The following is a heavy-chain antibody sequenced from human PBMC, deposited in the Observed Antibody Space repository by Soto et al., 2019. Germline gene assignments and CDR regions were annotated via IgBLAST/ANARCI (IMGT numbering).Heavy chain of an antibody. CDR1: GGSISSYY. Sequence: QVQLQESGPGLVKPSETLSLTCTVSGGSISSYYWSWIRLPAGKGLEWIGRVSTSGSTNYNPSLKSRVTMSVDTSKNQFSLKLSSVTAADTAVYYCARSHDYGDFNDYWGQGTLVTVSS. V-gene: IGHV4-4*07. D-gene: IGHD4-17*01. CDR3: ARSHDYGDFNDY. J-gene: IGHJ4*02. CDR2: VSTSGST.